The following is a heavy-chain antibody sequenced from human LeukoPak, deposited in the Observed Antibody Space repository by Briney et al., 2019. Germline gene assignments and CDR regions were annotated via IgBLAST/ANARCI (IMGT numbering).Heavy chain of an antibody. CDR3: ARDLRGSSYFFDY. CDR2: ISPSGSSI. J-gene: IGHJ4*02. D-gene: IGHD6-6*01. CDR1: GFTFRDYY. V-gene: IGHV3-11*04. Sequence: GGSLRLSCAASGFTFRDYYMSWIRQAPGKGLEWVSYISPSGSSIYYADSLKGRFAISRDNARNSLYLQVNSLRDEDTAVYYCARDLRGSSYFFDYWGQGTLVTVSS.